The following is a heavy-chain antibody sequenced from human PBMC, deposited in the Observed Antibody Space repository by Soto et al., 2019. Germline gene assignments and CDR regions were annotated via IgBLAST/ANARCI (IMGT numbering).Heavy chain of an antibody. J-gene: IGHJ4*01. CDR3: AKDRSPNNSSLDY. CDR1: GFTFADYA. D-gene: IGHD6-6*01. Sequence: GGSLRLSCAASGFTFADYAMHWVRQAPGKGLEWISGISWNSGNIGYADSVKGRFTNSRDNAKNSLYLQMNSLSTEDTSLYYCAKDRSPNNSSLDYWGHGTLVTVSS. CDR2: ISWNSGNI. V-gene: IGHV3-9*01.